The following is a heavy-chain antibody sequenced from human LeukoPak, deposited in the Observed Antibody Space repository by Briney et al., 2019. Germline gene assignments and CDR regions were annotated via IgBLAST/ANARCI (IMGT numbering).Heavy chain of an antibody. V-gene: IGHV4-4*07. CDR2: IYTSGNT. Sequence: SEPLSLTCAVSGYSISSNYYWTWIRRPAGKGLEWIGRIYTSGNTNYNPSLKSRVTMSVDTSKNQFSLKLSSVTAADTAVYYCARRTGYSGSGSEPFEIWGQGTMVTVSS. J-gene: IGHJ3*02. CDR3: ARRTGYSGSGSEPFEI. D-gene: IGHD3-10*01. CDR1: GYSISSNYY.